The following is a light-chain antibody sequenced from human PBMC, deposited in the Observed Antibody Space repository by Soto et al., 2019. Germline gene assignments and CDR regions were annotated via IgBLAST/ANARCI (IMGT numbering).Light chain of an antibody. CDR2: YDS. Sequence: SYELTQPPSVSVAPGKTARITCGGTTIGSKSVPWYHQKPGQAPVLVIYYDSDRPSGIPERFSGSNSGNTATLTISRVEAGDEADYYCQVWDSSSDHPVFGGGTKLTVL. CDR1: TIGSKS. V-gene: IGLV3-21*04. J-gene: IGLJ2*01. CDR3: QVWDSSSDHPV.